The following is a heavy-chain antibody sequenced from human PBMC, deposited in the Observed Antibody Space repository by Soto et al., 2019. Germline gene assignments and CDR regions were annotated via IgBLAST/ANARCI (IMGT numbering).Heavy chain of an antibody. Sequence: QVQLVQSGAEVKKPGASVKVSCKASGYTFTSYAMHWVRQAPGQRLEWMGWINAGNGNTKYSQKFQGRVTSTRNTSASAAYRALSSLRSANMAVHYCAREYCSGGSCPLYYGMDVWGQGTTVTVSS. D-gene: IGHD2-15*01. CDR1: GYTFTSYA. J-gene: IGHJ6*02. CDR3: AREYCSGGSCPLYYGMDV. CDR2: INAGNGNT. V-gene: IGHV1-3*01.